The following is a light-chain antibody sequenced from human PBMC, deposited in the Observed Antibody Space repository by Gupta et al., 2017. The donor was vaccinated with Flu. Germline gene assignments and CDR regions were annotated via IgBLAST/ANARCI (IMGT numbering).Light chain of an antibody. V-gene: IGLV3-19*01. J-gene: IGLJ2*01. CDR2: GKN. Sequence: SSELTQDPAVSVALGQTVRITCQGDSLRNYYASWHQQKPGQAPVFVIYGKNNRPSGIPDRFSGSSSGHTASLTITGAQAEDEADYYCNSRDSSGDHVVFGGGTKLTVL. CDR1: SLRNYY. CDR3: NSRDSSGDHVV.